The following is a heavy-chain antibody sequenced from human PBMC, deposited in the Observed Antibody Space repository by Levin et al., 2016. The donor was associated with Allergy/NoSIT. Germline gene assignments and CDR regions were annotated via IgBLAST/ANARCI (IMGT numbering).Heavy chain of an antibody. CDR3: VKSRDNWNDALFDQ. Sequence: GGSLRLSCSASGFTFRDYAMHWVRQAPGKGLDYVSAISTYDGDSTYYAASVKGRFTVSRDNFKKTLYLQMTSLRPDDTAVYYCVKSRDNWNDALFDQWGQGTLVTVSS. J-gene: IGHJ4*02. CDR2: ISTYDGDST. CDR1: GFTFRDYA. V-gene: IGHV3-64D*08. D-gene: IGHD1-1*01.